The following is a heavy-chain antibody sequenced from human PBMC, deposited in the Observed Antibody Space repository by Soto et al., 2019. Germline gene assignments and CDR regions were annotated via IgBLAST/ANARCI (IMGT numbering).Heavy chain of an antibody. Sequence: SETLSLTCAVYGGSFSGYYWSWIRQPPGKGLEWIGEINHGGSTTYNPSLKSRATISVDTSKNQFSLKLSSVTAADTAVYYCARSMARNPFDYWGQGTLVTVSS. CDR3: ARSMARNPFDY. D-gene: IGHD5-12*01. CDR2: INHGGST. J-gene: IGHJ4*02. CDR1: GGSFSGYY. V-gene: IGHV4-34*01.